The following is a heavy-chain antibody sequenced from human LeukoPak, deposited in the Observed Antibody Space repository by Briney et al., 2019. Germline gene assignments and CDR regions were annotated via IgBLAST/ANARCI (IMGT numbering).Heavy chain of an antibody. J-gene: IGHJ6*02. CDR3: AKAYGDYVGYYYGMDV. D-gene: IGHD4-17*01. CDR1: GFTFSSYA. Sequence: GGSLRLPCAASGFTFSSYAMSWVRQAPGKGLEWVSAISGSGGSTYYADSVKGRFTISRDNSKNTLYLQMNSLRAEDTAVYYCAKAYGDYVGYYYGMDVWGQGTTVTVSS. CDR2: ISGSGGST. V-gene: IGHV3-23*01.